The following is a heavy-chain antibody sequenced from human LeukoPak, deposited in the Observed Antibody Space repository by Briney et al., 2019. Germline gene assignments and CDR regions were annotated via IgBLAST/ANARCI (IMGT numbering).Heavy chain of an antibody. J-gene: IGHJ4*02. V-gene: IGHV3-23*01. CDR2: ISGSGGST. D-gene: IGHD5-24*01. Sequence: TGGSLRLSCAASGFTFSSYAMSWVRQAPGKGLEWVSAISGSGGSTYYADSVKGRFTISRDNAKNSLYLQMNSLRAEDTAVYYCARGRERSVEMAIIPFDYWGQETLVTVSS. CDR1: GFTFSSYA. CDR3: ARGRERSVEMAIIPFDY.